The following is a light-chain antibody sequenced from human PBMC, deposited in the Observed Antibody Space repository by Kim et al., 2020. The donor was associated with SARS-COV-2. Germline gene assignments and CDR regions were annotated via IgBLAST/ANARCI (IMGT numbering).Light chain of an antibody. Sequence: SGSPGQSITISCPGTSSDSVAWYQHHPGKAPKLLIFDVTKRPSGVSSRFSASRSGNTASLTISGLQADDEADYHCSSYTTTTTFVIFGGGTQLTVL. V-gene: IGLV2-14*03. J-gene: IGLJ2*01. CDR3: SSYTTTTTFVI. CDR2: DVT. CDR1: SSDS.